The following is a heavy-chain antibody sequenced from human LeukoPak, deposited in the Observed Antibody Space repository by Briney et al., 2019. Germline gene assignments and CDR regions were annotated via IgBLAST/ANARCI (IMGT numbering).Heavy chain of an antibody. J-gene: IGHJ5*02. CDR2: IFYSGST. D-gene: IGHD1-26*01. CDR3: AREVGATHGWFVP. CDR1: GDSVSRCSYY. V-gene: IGHV4-61*01. Sequence: PSETLSLTCTVSGDSVSRCSYYWSWIRQPPGKGLEWIGYIFYSGSTTYNPSLESRVTISIDAPKNQFSLKVSSVTAADTAVYYCAREVGATHGWFVPWGQGTLVTVSS.